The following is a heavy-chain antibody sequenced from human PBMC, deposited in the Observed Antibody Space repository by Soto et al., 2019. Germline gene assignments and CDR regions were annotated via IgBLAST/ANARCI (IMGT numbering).Heavy chain of an antibody. CDR3: ARMRAYYYDSSGHPGAFDI. V-gene: IGHV3-53*01. Sequence: GGSLRLSCAASGFTVSSNYMSWVRQAPGKGLEWVSVIYSGGSTYYADSVKGRFTISRDNSKNTLYLQMNSLRAEDTAVYYCARMRAYYYDSSGHPGAFDIWRQGTMVTGSS. CDR1: GFTVSSNY. CDR2: IYSGGST. D-gene: IGHD3-22*01. J-gene: IGHJ3*02.